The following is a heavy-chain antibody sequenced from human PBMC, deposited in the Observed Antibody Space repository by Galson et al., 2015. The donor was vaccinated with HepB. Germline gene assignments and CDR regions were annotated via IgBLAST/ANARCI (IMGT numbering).Heavy chain of an antibody. V-gene: IGHV3-48*01. J-gene: IGHJ4*02. CDR2: ISSSSSTI. Sequence: SLRLSCAASGFTFSSYSMNWVRQAPGKGLEWVSYISSSSSTIYYADSVKGRFTISRDNAKNSLYLQMNSLRAEDTAVYYCARSRITGLSYFDYWGQGTLVTVSS. D-gene: IGHD1-20*01. CDR3: ARSRITGLSYFDY. CDR1: GFTFSSYS.